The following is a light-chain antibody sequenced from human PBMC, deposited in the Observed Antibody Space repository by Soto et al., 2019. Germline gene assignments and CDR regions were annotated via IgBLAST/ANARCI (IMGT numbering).Light chain of an antibody. J-gene: IGLJ1*01. CDR1: SSDVGSGNV. CDR2: EGF. Sequence: QSVLTQPASVSGSPGQSITISCTGTSSDVGSGNVVSWYQHYPGKAPQLMIYEGFKRPSGVSSRFSGSKSGNTASLTISGLQAEDEAEYYCCSHAGSNTYVFGTGTQLTVL. V-gene: IGLV2-23*01. CDR3: CSHAGSNTYV.